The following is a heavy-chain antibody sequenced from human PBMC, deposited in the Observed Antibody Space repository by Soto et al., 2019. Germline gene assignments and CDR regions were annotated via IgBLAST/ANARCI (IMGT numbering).Heavy chain of an antibody. V-gene: IGHV3-23*01. Sequence: PGGPLRLSCAASGFTFSSYAMSWVRQAPGKGLEWVSAISGSGGSTYYADSVKGRFTISRDNSKNTLYLQMNSLRAEDTSVYFCAKGTYNWNHGPIDYWGQGTLVTVSS. CDR3: AKGTYNWNHGPIDY. CDR1: GFTFSSYA. J-gene: IGHJ4*02. D-gene: IGHD1-20*01. CDR2: ISGSGGST.